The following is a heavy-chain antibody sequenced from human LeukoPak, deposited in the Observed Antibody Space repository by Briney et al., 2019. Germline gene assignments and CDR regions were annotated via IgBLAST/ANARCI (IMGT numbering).Heavy chain of an antibody. J-gene: IGHJ6*02. CDR3: ARDSYDFFYGMDV. D-gene: IGHD3-3*01. CDR2: ISSSGSTI. V-gene: IGHV3-48*03. Sequence: PGGSLRLSCAASGFTFSSYEMIWVRQAPGKGLEWVSYISSSGSTIYYADSVKGRFTISRDNAKNSLYLQMNSLRAEDTAVYYCARDSYDFFYGMDVWGQGTTVTVSS. CDR1: GFTFSSYE.